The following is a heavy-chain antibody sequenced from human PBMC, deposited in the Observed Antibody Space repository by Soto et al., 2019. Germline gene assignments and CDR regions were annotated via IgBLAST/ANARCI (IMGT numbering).Heavy chain of an antibody. D-gene: IGHD1-1*01. J-gene: IGHJ4*02. CDR3: ARDSEH. V-gene: IGHV3-23*01. CDR1: GFTFSNYA. Sequence: GGSLRLSCAASGFTFSNYAMSWVRQAPGKGLEWVSTITGSAGGTYYADSMKGRFTISRDNSKSTLYLQMYSLRVEDTAVYYCARDSEHWGQGTLVTVSS. CDR2: ITGSAGGT.